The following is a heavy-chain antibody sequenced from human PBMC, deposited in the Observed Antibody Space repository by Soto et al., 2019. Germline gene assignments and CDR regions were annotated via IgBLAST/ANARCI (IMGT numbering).Heavy chain of an antibody. D-gene: IGHD6-19*01. Sequence: PGGSLRLSCSASGFTFSSYAMHWVRQAPGKGLEYVSAISSNGGSTYYADSVKGRFTISRDDSKNSLFLQLNSLKTEDTAVYYCARPRSSAWSDTYFVYWGQGALVTSPQ. CDR3: ARPRSSAWSDTYFVY. CDR1: GFTFSSYA. CDR2: ISSNGGST. J-gene: IGHJ4*02. V-gene: IGHV3-64*04.